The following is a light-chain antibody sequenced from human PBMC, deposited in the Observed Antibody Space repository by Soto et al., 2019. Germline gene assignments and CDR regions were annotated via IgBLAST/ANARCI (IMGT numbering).Light chain of an antibody. Sequence: EIVMTQSPATLSVSPGERATLSCRASQSVSNNLAWYQQKPGQAPRLLIYGASTRATGIPARFSGSGSGTEFTLTISSVQSEDCAVYYCQQYNNWVFTFGPGTKVDIK. V-gene: IGKV3-15*01. J-gene: IGKJ3*01. CDR1: QSVSNN. CDR2: GAS. CDR3: QQYNNWVFT.